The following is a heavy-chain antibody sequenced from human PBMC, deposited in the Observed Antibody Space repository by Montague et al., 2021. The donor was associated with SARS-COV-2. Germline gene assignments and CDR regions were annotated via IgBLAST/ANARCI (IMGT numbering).Heavy chain of an antibody. D-gene: IGHD6-13*01. CDR2: IFHSGGA. J-gene: IGHJ4*02. Sequence: SETLSLTCAVSGGFISSGNWWSWVRQPPGKGLVWIGEIFHSGGASYNHSLQSRLTISMDKSKNDFSLKLNSVTAADTAMYYCARDFVAAVPDSFDSWGQGVLVTVSS. CDR1: GGFISSGNW. CDR3: ARDFVAAVPDSFDS. V-gene: IGHV4-4*02.